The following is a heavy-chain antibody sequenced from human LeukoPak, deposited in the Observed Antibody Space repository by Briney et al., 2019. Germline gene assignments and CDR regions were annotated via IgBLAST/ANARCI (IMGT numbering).Heavy chain of an antibody. D-gene: IGHD3-22*01. CDR2: IYYSGST. CDR1: GGSFSGYY. Sequence: PSETLSLTCAVYGGSFSGYYWGWIRQHPGKGLEWIGYIYYSGSTYYNPSLKSRVTISGDTSKSQFSLKLSSVTAADTAVYYCARSDSSYYYFDYWGQGTLVTVSS. J-gene: IGHJ4*02. CDR3: ARSDSSYYYFDY. V-gene: IGHV4-31*11.